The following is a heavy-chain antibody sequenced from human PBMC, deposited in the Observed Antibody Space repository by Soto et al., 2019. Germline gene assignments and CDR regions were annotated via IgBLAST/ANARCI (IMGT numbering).Heavy chain of an antibody. D-gene: IGHD4-17*01. CDR1: GGTFSSYT. Sequence: QVQLVQSGAEVKKPGSSVKVSCKASGGTFSSYTITWVRQAPGQGLEWMGRIIPILGIVNYAQKFQGRVTSTADKSTSTAYMELSSLSSEDTAVYYCARAAKPTVPKGSGYWGQGTLVTVSS. CDR2: IIPILGIV. V-gene: IGHV1-69*02. CDR3: ARAAKPTVPKGSGY. J-gene: IGHJ4*02.